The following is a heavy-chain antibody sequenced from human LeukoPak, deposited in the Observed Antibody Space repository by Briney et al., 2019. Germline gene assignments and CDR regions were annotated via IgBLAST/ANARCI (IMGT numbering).Heavy chain of an antibody. Sequence: SETLSLTCAVYGGSFSGYYWSWIRQPPGKGLEWIGEINHSGSTNYNPSLKSRVTISVDTSKNQFSLKLSSVTAADTAVYYCARRGRISVLRYFDWSPFDYWGQGTLVTVSS. CDR1: GGSFSGYY. D-gene: IGHD3-9*01. J-gene: IGHJ4*02. CDR3: ARRGRISVLRYFDWSPFDY. V-gene: IGHV4-34*01. CDR2: INHSGST.